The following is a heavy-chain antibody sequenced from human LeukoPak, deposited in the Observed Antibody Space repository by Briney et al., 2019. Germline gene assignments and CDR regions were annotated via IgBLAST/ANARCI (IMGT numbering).Heavy chain of an antibody. V-gene: IGHV1-46*01. J-gene: IGHJ1*01. Sequence: GASVKVSCKASGYTFTSYYMHWVRQAPGQGLEWMGMINPSGGSTSYAQKFQGRVTMTRDMSTSTVYMELSSLRSEDTAVYYCARGGLIYYDFWSGYYNHEYFQHWGQGTLVTVSS. CDR2: INPSGGST. D-gene: IGHD3-3*01. CDR3: ARGGLIYYDFWSGYYNHEYFQH. CDR1: GYTFTSYY.